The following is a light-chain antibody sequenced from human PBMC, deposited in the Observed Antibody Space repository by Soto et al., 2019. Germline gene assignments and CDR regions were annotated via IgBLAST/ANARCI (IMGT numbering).Light chain of an antibody. CDR2: AAS. J-gene: IGKJ4*01. V-gene: IGKV1-39*01. CDR1: QSISGY. CDR3: QQSYDNPL. Sequence: DIQMTQSPSSLSASVGDRVTITCRASQSISGYLNWYQQKPGKAPKLLIYAASSLKSGVPSRFSGNGSGTAFTLTISSLQREDFASYYCQQSYDNPLFGGGTNVEI.